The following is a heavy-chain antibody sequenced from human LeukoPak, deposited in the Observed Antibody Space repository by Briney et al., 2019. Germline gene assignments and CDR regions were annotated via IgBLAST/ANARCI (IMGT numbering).Heavy chain of an antibody. D-gene: IGHD3-3*01. Sequence: SETMSLTCAVYGASYNAYYWSRIRQPPGKGLEWIGDIDHRGTATYNPSLKSRLSISADASKNQFSLKLNSVTDADTAVYYCAVGITILGVAASFDYWGQGNLVIVSS. CDR2: IDHRGTA. J-gene: IGHJ4*02. V-gene: IGHV4-34*01. CDR1: GASYNAYY. CDR3: AVGITILGVAASFDY.